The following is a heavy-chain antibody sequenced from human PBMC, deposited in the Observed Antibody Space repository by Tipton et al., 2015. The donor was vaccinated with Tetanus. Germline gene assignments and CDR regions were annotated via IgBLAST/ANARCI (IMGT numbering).Heavy chain of an antibody. J-gene: IGHJ4*02. V-gene: IGHV1-18*01. CDR2: ISAKNGDT. D-gene: IGHD6-19*01. Sequence: QSGAEVKKPGASVKVSCTASGYIFISYGINWVRQAPGQGLEWMGWISAKNGDTNYAQRLQDRIIMTTDTYTSTAYLELRSLRLDDTAVYFCARLVKQWLVPEDYWGQGTLVTVSS. CDR3: ARLVKQWLVPEDY. CDR1: GYIFISYG.